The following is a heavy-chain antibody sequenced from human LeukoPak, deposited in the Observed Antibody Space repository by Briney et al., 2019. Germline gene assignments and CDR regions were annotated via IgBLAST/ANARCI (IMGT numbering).Heavy chain of an antibody. CDR3: AKDGWLLNYFDY. J-gene: IGHJ4*02. V-gene: IGHV3-23*01. CDR2: ISGSGGST. D-gene: IGHD5-24*01. CDR1: GFTFSSYA. Sequence: GGSLRLSCAASGFTFSSYAMSWVRQAPGRGLEWVSAISGSGGSTYYADSVKGRFTISRDNSKNMLYLQMNSLRAEDTAVYYCAKDGWLLNYFDYWGQGTLVTVSS.